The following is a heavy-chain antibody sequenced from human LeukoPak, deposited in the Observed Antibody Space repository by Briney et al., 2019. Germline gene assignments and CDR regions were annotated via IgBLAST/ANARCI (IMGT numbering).Heavy chain of an antibody. J-gene: IGHJ4*02. V-gene: IGHV1-2*02. CDR2: INPNSGGT. Sequence: ASVKVSCKASGYTFTGYYMHWVRQAPGQGLEWMGWINPNSGGTNYAQKFQGRVTMTRDTSISTVYMELSRLRSDDTAVYYCAGSSSWSNYFDYWGQGTLVTVSS. CDR1: GYTFTGYY. CDR3: AGSSSWSNYFDY. D-gene: IGHD6-13*01.